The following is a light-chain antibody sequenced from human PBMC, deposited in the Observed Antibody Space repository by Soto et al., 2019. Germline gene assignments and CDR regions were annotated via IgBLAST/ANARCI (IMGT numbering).Light chain of an antibody. CDR2: AAS. CDR3: LQNYDYPRT. CDR1: EGIRDD. J-gene: IGKJ1*01. V-gene: IGKV1-6*02. Sequence: ATQMTQSPSSLSASVGDRVTITCRSSEGIRDDLAWYQHKPGKAPRLLIYAASRLQGGVPSRFSGSGSGTDFTLTITSLRPEDSATYYCLQNYDYPRTFGQGTKVEIK.